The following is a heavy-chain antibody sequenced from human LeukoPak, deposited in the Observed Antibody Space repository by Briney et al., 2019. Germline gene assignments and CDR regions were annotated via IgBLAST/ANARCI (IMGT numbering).Heavy chain of an antibody. CDR1: GFTVSSNY. CDR2: IYSGGST. CDR3: ARAKYYYDGSGYYYPLDY. V-gene: IGHV3-53*01. J-gene: IGHJ4*02. Sequence: GGSLRLSCAASGFTVSSNYMSWVRQAPGKGLEWVSVIYSGGSTYYADSVKGRFTISRDNSKNTLYLQMNSLRAEDTAVYYCARAKYYYDGSGYYYPLDYWGQGTLVTVSS. D-gene: IGHD3-22*01.